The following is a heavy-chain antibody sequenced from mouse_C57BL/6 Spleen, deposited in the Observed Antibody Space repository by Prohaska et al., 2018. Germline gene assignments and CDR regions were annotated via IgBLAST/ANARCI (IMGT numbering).Heavy chain of an antibody. J-gene: IGHJ1*03. D-gene: IGHD1-1*01. CDR3: TAPYYYGSNWYFDV. Sequence: EVKLEESGGGLVQPGGSMKLSCVASGFTFSNYWMNWVRQSPEKGLEWVAQIRLKSDNYATHYAESVKGRFTISRDDSKSSVYLQMNNLRAEDTGIYYCTAPYYYGSNWYFDVWGTGTTVTVSS. CDR1: GFTFSNYW. V-gene: IGHV6-3*01. CDR2: IRLKSDNYAT.